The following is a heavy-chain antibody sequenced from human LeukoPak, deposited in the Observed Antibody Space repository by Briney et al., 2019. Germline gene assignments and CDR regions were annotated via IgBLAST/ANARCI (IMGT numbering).Heavy chain of an antibody. CDR2: IKSDGSST. V-gene: IGHV3-74*03. D-gene: IGHD3-10*01. CDR1: GFAFSTYW. CDR3: ARVGGRGSIGGDC. Sequence: GGSLRLSCAASGFAFSTYWMHWVRQAPGKGLVWVSRIKSDGSSTTYADFVKGRFTVSRDNAKNKLYLQMRSLRADDTAMYFCARVGGRGSIGGDCWGQGTLVTVSS. J-gene: IGHJ4*02.